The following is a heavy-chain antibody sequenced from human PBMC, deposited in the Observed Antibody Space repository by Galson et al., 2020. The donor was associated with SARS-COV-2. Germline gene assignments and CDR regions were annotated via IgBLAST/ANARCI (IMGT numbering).Heavy chain of an antibody. CDR3: YSSTRQNH. J-gene: IGHJ5*02. D-gene: IGHD6-19*01. V-gene: IGHV3-64*03. Sequence: ESLKISCSASGFIFSDYAMHWVRQAPGKALEYVSALSPNGGTSFYADSVSGRFTMSRDNSKNMFYLQMTALRLDDTGFCLSYSSTRQNHWGQGTLVTVSS. CDR1: GFIFSDYA. CDR2: LSPNGGTS.